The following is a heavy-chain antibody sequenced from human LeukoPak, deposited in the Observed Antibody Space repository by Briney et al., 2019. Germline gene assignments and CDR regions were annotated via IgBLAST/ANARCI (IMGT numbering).Heavy chain of an antibody. V-gene: IGHV3-48*03. CDR2: ISGSST. CDR3: ARCPRSSDAFDI. J-gene: IGHJ3*02. CDR1: GFTFSSYE. Sequence: PGGSLRLSCAASGFTFSSYEMNWVRQAPGKGLEWVSYISGSSTYYADSVRGRFTISRDNAKNSLYLQMNSLRAEDTAVYYCARCPRSSDAFDIWGQGEMVTVSS.